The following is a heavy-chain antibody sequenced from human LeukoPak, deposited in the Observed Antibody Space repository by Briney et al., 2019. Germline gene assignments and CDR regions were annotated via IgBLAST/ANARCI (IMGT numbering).Heavy chain of an antibody. Sequence: GGSLRLSCAASGFSFSSYAMHWVRQAPGKGVEWVAVISYDGSNKYYADSVKGRFTISRDNSKNTLYLQMNSLRAEDTAVYYCARGQMYLDYWGQGTLVTVSS. V-gene: IGHV3-30-3*01. CDR1: GFSFSSYA. J-gene: IGHJ4*02. CDR3: ARGQMYLDY. D-gene: IGHD5-24*01. CDR2: ISYDGSNK.